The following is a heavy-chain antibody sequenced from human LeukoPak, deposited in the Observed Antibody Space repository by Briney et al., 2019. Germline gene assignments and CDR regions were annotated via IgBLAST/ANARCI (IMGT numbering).Heavy chain of an antibody. CDR2: IYYSGST. Sequence: SETLSLTCTVSGGSISSSRYYWGWIRQPPGKGLEWIGSIYYSGSTYYNPSLKSRVTISVDTSKNQFSLKLSSVTAADTAVYYCARDRGDGRFDPWGQGTLVTVSS. J-gene: IGHJ5*02. CDR3: ARDRGDGRFDP. D-gene: IGHD3-10*01. V-gene: IGHV4-39*02. CDR1: GGSISSSRYY.